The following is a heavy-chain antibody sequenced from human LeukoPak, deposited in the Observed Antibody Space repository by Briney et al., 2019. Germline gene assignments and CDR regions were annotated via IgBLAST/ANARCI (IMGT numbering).Heavy chain of an antibody. CDR2: ISSSSSYT. Sequence: VGSLRLPCAASGFTFSDYYMSWIRQAPGKGLEWVSYISSSSSYTNYADSVKGRFTISRDNAKNSLYLQMNSLRAEDTAVYYCASFGHSGRSGVYFDYWGQGTLVTVSS. CDR1: GFTFSDYY. D-gene: IGHD1-26*01. V-gene: IGHV3-11*03. J-gene: IGHJ4*02. CDR3: ASFGHSGRSGVYFDY.